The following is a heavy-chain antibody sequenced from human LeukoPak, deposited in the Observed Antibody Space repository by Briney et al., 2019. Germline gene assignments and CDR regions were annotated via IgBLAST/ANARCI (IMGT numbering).Heavy chain of an antibody. CDR3: ARRHRRDGYERFDY. J-gene: IGHJ4*02. V-gene: IGHV4-39*01. Sequence: SETLSLTCTVSGGPISSSSYYWGWIRQPPGKGLEWIGSIYYSGSTYYNPSLKSRVTISVDTSKNQFSLKLSSVTAADTAVYYCARRHRRDGYERFDYWGQGTLVTVSS. CDR2: IYYSGST. CDR1: GGPISSSSYY. D-gene: IGHD5-24*01.